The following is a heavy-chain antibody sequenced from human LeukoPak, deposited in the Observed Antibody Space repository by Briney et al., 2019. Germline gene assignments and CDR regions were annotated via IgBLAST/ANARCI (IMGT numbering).Heavy chain of an antibody. D-gene: IGHD2-15*01. V-gene: IGHV3-48*01. CDR2: ISSGSTTI. CDR1: GFTFTSYA. J-gene: IGHJ4*02. Sequence: GGSLRLSCAASGFTFTSYAMNWVRQAPGKGLEWVSYISSGSTTIYYADSVKGRFTISRDNAKNSLYLQMNGLRVEDTAVYYCARGPAYYCSGGSCYIDYWGQGALVTVSS. CDR3: ARGPAYYCSGGSCYIDY.